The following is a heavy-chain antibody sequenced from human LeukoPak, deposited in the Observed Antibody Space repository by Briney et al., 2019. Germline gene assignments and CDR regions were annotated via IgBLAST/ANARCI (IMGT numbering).Heavy chain of an antibody. CDR3: ARVTGDGDY. V-gene: IGHV1-2*02. J-gene: IGHJ4*02. CDR1: GYTFTGYY. D-gene: IGHD2-21*02. Sequence: ASVNVSCKASGYTFTGYYMHWVRQPPAQGLAWVGCINSNSGCTNYAHKFQGRVTMTSDTPLHTPYMELSRLRSDDTAMYYCARVTGDGDYWGLGTLVTVSS. CDR2: INSNSGCT.